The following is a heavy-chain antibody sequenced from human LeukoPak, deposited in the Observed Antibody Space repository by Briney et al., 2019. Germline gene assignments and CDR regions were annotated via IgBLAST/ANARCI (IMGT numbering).Heavy chain of an antibody. J-gene: IGHJ4*02. CDR3: ARFRLQNPVFDY. CDR1: GFTFSDYY. Sequence: PGGSLRLSCAASGFTFSDYYMSWIHQAPGKGLEWVSYISSSGSTIYYADSVKGRFTISRDNAKNSLYLQMNSLRAEDTAVYYCARFRLQNPVFDYWGQGTLVTVSS. V-gene: IGHV3-11*04. CDR2: ISSSGSTI. D-gene: IGHD5-18*01.